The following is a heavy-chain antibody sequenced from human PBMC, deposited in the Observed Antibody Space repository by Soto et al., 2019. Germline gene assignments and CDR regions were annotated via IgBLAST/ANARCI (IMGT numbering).Heavy chain of an antibody. Sequence: AGGALKISCAAPGFAFSDAPMSWGRQAPGKGLEWVGRIKTKSSGGTTDYAAPVKGRFTISRDDSKNTVYLQMDSLKAEDTAVYSCTPLASGHYGYDFWGQGTLVTVSS. CDR3: TPLASGHYGYDF. D-gene: IGHD3-3*01. CDR2: IKTKSSGGTT. J-gene: IGHJ4*02. CDR1: GFAFSDAP. V-gene: IGHV3-15*01.